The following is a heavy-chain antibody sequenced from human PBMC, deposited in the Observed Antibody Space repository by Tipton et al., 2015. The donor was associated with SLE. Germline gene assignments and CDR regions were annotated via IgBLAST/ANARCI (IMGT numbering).Heavy chain of an antibody. CDR2: IIPILGIA. Sequence: QLVQSGAEVKKPGSSVKVSCKASGGTFSSYAISWVRQAPGQGLEWMGRIIPILGIANYAQKFQGRVTITADKSTSTAYMELSSLRSEDTAVYYCARDRGSSSDFDYWGQGTLVTVSS. J-gene: IGHJ4*02. V-gene: IGHV1-69*09. D-gene: IGHD6-6*01. CDR1: GGTFSSYA. CDR3: ARDRGSSSDFDY.